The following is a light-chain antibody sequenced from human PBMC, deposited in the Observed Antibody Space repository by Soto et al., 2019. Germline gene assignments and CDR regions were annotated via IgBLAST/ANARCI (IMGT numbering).Light chain of an antibody. J-gene: IGKJ1*01. CDR2: HDS. CDR3: KQFNSMFL. CDR1: PSISTW. V-gene: IGKV1-5*01. Sequence: DIQMTQSPSTLSASVGDRVTITCRASPSISTWLAWYQQKPGSAPNLLIYHDSILESGVASRFSGSGAGTEFTLTISSLQPDDFATYYCKQFNSMFLFGQRTKEEIK.